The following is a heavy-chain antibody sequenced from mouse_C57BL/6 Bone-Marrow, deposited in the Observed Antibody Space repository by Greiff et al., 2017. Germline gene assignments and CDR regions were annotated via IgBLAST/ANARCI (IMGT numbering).Heavy chain of an antibody. Sequence: VQLQESGAELARPGASLKLSCKASGYTFTSYGISWVKQTTGQGLEWIGEIYPRSGNTYYNAKFKGKATLTADKTSSTAYMELRSLTAEDSAVYFCARKDYWGQGTTLTVSS. CDR3: ARKDY. CDR1: GYTFTSYG. CDR2: IYPRSGNT. V-gene: IGHV1-81*01. J-gene: IGHJ2*01.